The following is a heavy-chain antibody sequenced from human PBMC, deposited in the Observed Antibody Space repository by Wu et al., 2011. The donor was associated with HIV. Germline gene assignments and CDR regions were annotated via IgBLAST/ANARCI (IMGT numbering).Heavy chain of an antibody. CDR2: ISGYNGVT. Sequence: VQLGAGLGAEVKKPGASVKVSCKASGYSFRSYGISWVRQAPGQGLEYMGWISGYNGVTNYAPKLQGRVTMTTDTSTSTVDMELRNLRSDDTAVYYCARDRGYRPDTFDIWGQGTMVTVSS. CDR3: ARDRGYRPDTFDI. V-gene: IGHV1-18*04. J-gene: IGHJ3*02. CDR1: GYSFRSYG. D-gene: IGHD3-22*01.